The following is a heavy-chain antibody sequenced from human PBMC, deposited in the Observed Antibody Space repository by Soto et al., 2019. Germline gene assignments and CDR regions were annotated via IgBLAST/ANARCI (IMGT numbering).Heavy chain of an antibody. CDR1: GHTFSSST. Sequence: GASVKVSCKASGHTFSSSTMHWVRQAPGQRLEWMGWINPGNGNTQYSQRFQGRVTITWDTSANTAYMELSSLRHEDTAVYYCAGVPGFIAWFDPWGQGTLVTVSS. CDR3: AGVPGFIAWFDP. V-gene: IGHV1-3*01. CDR2: INPGNGNT. J-gene: IGHJ5*02. D-gene: IGHD3-10*01.